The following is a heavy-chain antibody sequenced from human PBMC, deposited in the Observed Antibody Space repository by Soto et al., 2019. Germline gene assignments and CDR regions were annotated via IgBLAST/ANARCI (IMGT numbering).Heavy chain of an antibody. CDR1: GFTFDDYA. D-gene: IGHD2-15*01. J-gene: IGHJ4*02. CDR2: ISWNSGSI. Sequence: EVQLVESGGGLVQPGRSLRLSCAASGFTFDDYAMHWVRQAPGKGLEWVSCISWNSGSIGYADSVKGRFTISRDNAKNSLYLQMNSLRAEDTALYYCAKDVHCSGGSCYSYFDYWGQGTLVTVSS. CDR3: AKDVHCSGGSCYSYFDY. V-gene: IGHV3-9*01.